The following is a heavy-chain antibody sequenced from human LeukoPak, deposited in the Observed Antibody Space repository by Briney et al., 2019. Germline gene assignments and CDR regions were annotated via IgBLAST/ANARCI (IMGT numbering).Heavy chain of an antibody. CDR2: TNSDGN. Sequence: GGSLRLSCAASGFTISSYWMHWVRQAPGKGLVWVSRTNSDGNKYADSVKGRFTISRDNAKNTLYLQMNSLRAEDTAVYYCARWGLPWGQGTLVTVSS. CDR3: ARWGLP. J-gene: IGHJ5*02. D-gene: IGHD3-16*01. V-gene: IGHV3-74*01. CDR1: GFTISSYW.